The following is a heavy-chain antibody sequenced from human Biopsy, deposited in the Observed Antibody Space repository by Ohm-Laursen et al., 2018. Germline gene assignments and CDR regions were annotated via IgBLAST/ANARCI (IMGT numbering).Heavy chain of an antibody. D-gene: IGHD3-9*01. J-gene: IGHJ2*01. CDR2: ISYSERT. V-gene: IGHV4-31*03. Sequence: TLSLTCSVSGASVKTSGYFWARLRPRQGQGLEWIGYISYSERTHPNPTLTSRLAISFDTSNNRISLQLRSVSVADTADYYCVREPKTGTAEAWYFDLWGRGSPVTVPS. CDR3: VREPKTGTAEAWYFDL. CDR1: GASVKTSGYF.